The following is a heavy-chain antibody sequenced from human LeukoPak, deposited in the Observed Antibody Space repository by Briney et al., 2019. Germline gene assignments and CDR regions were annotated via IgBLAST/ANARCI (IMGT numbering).Heavy chain of an antibody. CDR3: ARDRGSSWCVDY. CDR1: GYSFTSYY. Sequence: ASVTVSCKPSGYSFTSYYIHWVRQAPGQGLEWMGWINPSSGGTEYAQKFQGRVTITGDTSISTAYMELSRLRSDDTAVYYCARDRGSSWCVDYWGQGTLVTASS. D-gene: IGHD6-13*01. CDR2: INPSSGGT. V-gene: IGHV1-2*02. J-gene: IGHJ4*02.